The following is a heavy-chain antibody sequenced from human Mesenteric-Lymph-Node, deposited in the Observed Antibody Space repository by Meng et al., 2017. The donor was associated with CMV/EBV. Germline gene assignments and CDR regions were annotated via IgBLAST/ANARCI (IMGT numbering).Heavy chain of an antibody. Sequence: GESLKISCAASGFTFSSYWMHWVRQAPGKGLAWVSRINSDGSSTNYADSVKGRFTISRDNAKNTLYLQMNSLRAEDTAVYYCAREGPGFDYWGQGTLVTVSS. CDR3: AREGPGFDY. CDR1: GFTFSSYW. J-gene: IGHJ4*02. V-gene: IGHV3-74*01. CDR2: INSDGSST.